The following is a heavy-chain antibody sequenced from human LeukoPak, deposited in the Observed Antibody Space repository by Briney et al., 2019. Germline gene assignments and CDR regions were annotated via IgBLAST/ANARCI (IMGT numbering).Heavy chain of an antibody. J-gene: IGHJ4*02. Sequence: GSSVRLSCTASGFSFSDYAMHWVRQAPGKGLEWLAVISYDGSNKYYADSVEGRFTISRDNSKSTLYLQMNSLTAEDTALYHCANGGGVYLPFADWGQGTQVTVSS. CDR2: ISYDGSNK. CDR1: GFSFSDYA. D-gene: IGHD2-8*01. CDR3: ANGGGVYLPFAD. V-gene: IGHV3-30*04.